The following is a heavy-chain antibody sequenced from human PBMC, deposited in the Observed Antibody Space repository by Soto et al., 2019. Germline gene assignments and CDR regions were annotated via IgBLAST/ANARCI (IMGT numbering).Heavy chain of an antibody. CDR2: IYYSGRT. J-gene: IGHJ6*02. D-gene: IGHD5-12*01. CDR1: GDSIRSYT. Sequence: SETLSLPCPASGDSIRSYTWPCFRHPPGKGLELIGYIYYSGRTRYNPSLKSRVTISVDMSKNQFSLKLSSVIAADTAVYYCARAYGGFDNGLDVWGQGTAVTVSS. V-gene: IGHV4-59*01. CDR3: ARAYGGFDNGLDV.